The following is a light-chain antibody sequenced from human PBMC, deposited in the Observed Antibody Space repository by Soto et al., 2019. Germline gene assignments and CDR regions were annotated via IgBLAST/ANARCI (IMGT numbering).Light chain of an antibody. CDR1: QSISNW. CDR2: KAS. Sequence: DIQMTQSPSTLSASVGGRVIITCRASQSISNWLAWYQQKPGKAPNLLIYKASSLKSGVPSRFSGSGSGTEFTLTISSLQPDDFATYYCQQYDTYWTFGQGTKVDIK. CDR3: QQYDTYWT. V-gene: IGKV1-5*03. J-gene: IGKJ1*01.